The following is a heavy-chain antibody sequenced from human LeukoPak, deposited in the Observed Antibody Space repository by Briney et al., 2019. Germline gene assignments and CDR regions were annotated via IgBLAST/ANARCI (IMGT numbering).Heavy chain of an antibody. Sequence: SSETLSLTCTVSGGSISSSSYYWGWIRQPPGKGLEWIGRIYTSGSANYNPSLKSRVTISVATSKNQFSLRLSSVTAVDTAVYYCARGVVAAPQTFDYWGQGTLVTVSS. V-gene: IGHV4-39*07. CDR1: GGSISSSSYY. CDR2: IYTSGSA. J-gene: IGHJ4*02. D-gene: IGHD2-15*01. CDR3: ARGVVAAPQTFDY.